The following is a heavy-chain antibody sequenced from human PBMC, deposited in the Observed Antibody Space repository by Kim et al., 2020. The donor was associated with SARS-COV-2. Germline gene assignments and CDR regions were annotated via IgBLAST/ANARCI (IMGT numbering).Heavy chain of an antibody. Sequence: TCVERFQGRVAMTRDMSTSTVYMALRSLRSDDTAVYYCARDAYSSNWYFDYWGQGSLVTVSS. J-gene: IGHJ4*02. V-gene: IGHV1-46*01. D-gene: IGHD6-13*01. CDR3: ARDAYSSNWYFDY.